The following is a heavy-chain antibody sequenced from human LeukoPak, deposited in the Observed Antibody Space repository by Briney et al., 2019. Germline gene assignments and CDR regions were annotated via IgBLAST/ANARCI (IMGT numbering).Heavy chain of an antibody. D-gene: IGHD3-22*01. V-gene: IGHV4-39*01. CDR1: GGSISRSNYY. CDR3: ARGDYYYDSTDLGAFDI. J-gene: IGHJ3*02. CDR2: IYYSGNT. Sequence: SETLSLTCIVSGGSISRSNYYWGWIRQSPGKGLEWIGSIYYSGNTYYNPSLKSRVTISVDTSKNQFSQKLSSVTAAHTAVYYCARGDYYYDSTDLGAFDIWGQGTMVTVSS.